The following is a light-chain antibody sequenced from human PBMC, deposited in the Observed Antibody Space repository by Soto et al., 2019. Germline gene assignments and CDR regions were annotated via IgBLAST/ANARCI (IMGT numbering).Light chain of an antibody. CDR1: QSVRSS. V-gene: IGKV3-11*01. Sequence: EVVLTQSPVTLSLSPGDRATLSCRASQSVRSSLAWYQQKPGQAPRLLIYHTSNRATGIPARFSGSGSGTDYTLTISSVEPEDFALYYCQQRSTWPRTFGQRTRVEI. CDR2: HTS. J-gene: IGKJ1*01. CDR3: QQRSTWPRT.